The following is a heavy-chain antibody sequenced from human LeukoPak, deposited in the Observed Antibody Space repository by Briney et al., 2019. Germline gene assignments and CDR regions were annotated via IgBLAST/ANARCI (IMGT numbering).Heavy chain of an antibody. J-gene: IGHJ4*02. D-gene: IGHD3-10*01. V-gene: IGHV4-34*01. CDR3: ARGRITMVRGVILDY. Sequence: SETLSLTCAVYGGSFSGYYWSWIRQPPGKGLEWIGEINHSGSTNCNPSLKSRVTISVDTSKNQFSLKLSSVTAADTAVYYCARGRITMVRGVILDYWGQGTLVTVSS. CDR1: GGSFSGYY. CDR2: INHSGST.